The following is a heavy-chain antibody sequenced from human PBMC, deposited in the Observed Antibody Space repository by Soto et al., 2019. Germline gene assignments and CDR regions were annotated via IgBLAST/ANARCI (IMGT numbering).Heavy chain of an antibody. J-gene: IGHJ6*02. CDR3: ARERSSSPRADYYYGMDV. V-gene: IGHV4-39*07. Sequence: SETLSLTCTVSGSSMNNSSFYWGWIRQPPGKGLEWIGSIYYTGIPYYNPSLKSRVTISVDKSKNQFSLKLSSVTAAYTAVYYWARERSSSPRADYYYGMDVWGQGTTVTVSS. CDR1: GSSMNNSSFY. CDR2: IYYTGIP. D-gene: IGHD6-13*01.